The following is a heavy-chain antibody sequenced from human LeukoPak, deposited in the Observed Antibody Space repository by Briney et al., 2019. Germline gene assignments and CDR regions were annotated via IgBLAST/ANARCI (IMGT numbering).Heavy chain of an antibody. V-gene: IGHV4-61*02. J-gene: IGHJ4*02. CDR1: GGSISSGSYY. D-gene: IGHD4-11*01. CDR3: ARDDYKETEYYFDF. Sequence: SETLSLTCTVSGGSISSGSYYWSWIRQPAGKGLEWIGRIYSTGSTNYNPSLKSRVTISVDTSRTQFSLRLSSVTAADAAVYYCARDDYKETEYYFDFWGQGTLVTVSS. CDR2: IYSTGST.